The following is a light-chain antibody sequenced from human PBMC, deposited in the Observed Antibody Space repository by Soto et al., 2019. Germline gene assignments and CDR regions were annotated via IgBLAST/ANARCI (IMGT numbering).Light chain of an antibody. J-gene: IGKJ4*01. Sequence: DIQMTQSPSSVSAAVGDRVTITCRARQAISSYLAWYQQRPGRAPKLLISAASSVQSGRPSRFSGSESGTDFTLTITSLQPEDFPTDYVQQTKTCPPSVGGGTKV. CDR2: AAS. V-gene: IGKV1-12*01. CDR1: QAISSY. CDR3: QQTKTCPPS.